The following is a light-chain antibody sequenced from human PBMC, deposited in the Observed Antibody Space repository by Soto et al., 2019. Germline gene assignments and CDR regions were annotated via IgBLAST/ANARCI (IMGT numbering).Light chain of an antibody. CDR3: CSYTTSSTYV. CDR1: SSDVGGYNY. Sequence: QSVLTQPASVSGSPGQSIAISWTGTSSDVGGYNYVSWYQQHPGKAPKLMIYDVSNRPSGVSNRFSGSKSGNTASLTISGLKAEDEADYYWCSYTTSSTYVFGTGTKLTVL. CDR2: DVS. J-gene: IGLJ1*01. V-gene: IGLV2-14*03.